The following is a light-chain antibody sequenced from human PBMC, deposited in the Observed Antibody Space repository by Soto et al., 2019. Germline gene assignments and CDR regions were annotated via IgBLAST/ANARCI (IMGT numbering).Light chain of an antibody. CDR2: SSS. CDR3: QQLNSYPIT. J-gene: IGKJ5*01. Sequence: DIQMTQSPSSLSSSVGDRVTVTCRASHSVSNYVNWYQQKPGKAPKVLISSSSNLQSGVPSRFSGSRSGTNFTLTISSLQPEDFATYYCQQLNSYPITFGQGTRLEIK. V-gene: IGKV1-39*01. CDR1: HSVSNY.